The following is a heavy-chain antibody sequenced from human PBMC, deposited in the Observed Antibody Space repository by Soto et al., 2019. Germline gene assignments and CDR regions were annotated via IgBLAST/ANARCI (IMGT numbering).Heavy chain of an antibody. J-gene: IGHJ6*03. CDR2: ISYDGSNK. CDR1: GFTFSSYA. CDR3: AKDREVTTSYYYYMDV. V-gene: IGHV3-30-3*01. D-gene: IGHD4-4*01. Sequence: GGSLRLSCAASGFTFSSYAMHWVRQAPGKGLEWVAVISYDGSNKYYADSVKGRFTISRDNSKNTLYLQMNSLRAEDTAVYYCAKDREVTTSYYYYMDVWGKGTTVTVSS.